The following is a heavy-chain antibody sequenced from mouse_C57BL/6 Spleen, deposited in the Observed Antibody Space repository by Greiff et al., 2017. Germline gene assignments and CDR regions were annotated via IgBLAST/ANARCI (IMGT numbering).Heavy chain of an antibody. Sequence: EVKLEESGEGLVKPGGSLKLSCAASGFTFSSYAMSWVRQTPEKRLEWVAYISSGGDYIYYADTVKGRFTISRDNARNTLYLQMSSLKSEDTAMYYCTRAPTGGYFDYWGQGTTLTVSS. J-gene: IGHJ2*01. V-gene: IGHV5-9-1*02. CDR3: TRAPTGGYFDY. CDR2: ISSGGDYI. CDR1: GFTFSSYA. D-gene: IGHD1-1*01.